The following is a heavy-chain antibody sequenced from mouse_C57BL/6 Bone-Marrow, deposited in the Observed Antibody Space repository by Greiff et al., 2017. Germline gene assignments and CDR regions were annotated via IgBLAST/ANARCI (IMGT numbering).Heavy chain of an antibody. CDR3: ARVLRRVYYAMDY. CDR1: GFTFSSYA. Sequence: DVMLVESGGGLVKPGGSLKLSCAASGFTFSSYAMSWVRQTPEKRLEWVATISDGGSYTYYPDNVKGRFTISRDNAKNHLYLQMSHLKSEDTAMYYCARVLRRVYYAMDYWGQGTSVTVSS. D-gene: IGHD1-1*01. CDR2: ISDGGSYT. V-gene: IGHV5-4*03. J-gene: IGHJ4*01.